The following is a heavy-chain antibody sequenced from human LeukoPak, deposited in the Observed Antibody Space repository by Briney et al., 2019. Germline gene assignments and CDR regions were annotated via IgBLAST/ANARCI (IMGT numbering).Heavy chain of an antibody. CDR1: GFTFSSYS. Sequence: GGSLRLSCGASGFTFSSYSMNWVRQAPGKGLEWVSSISSSSNYIYYADSVKGRFTISRDNDKNSLYLQMNSLRAEDTAVYYCARDPSSGWYLKGWFDPWGQGTLVTVSS. D-gene: IGHD6-19*01. CDR3: ARDPSSGWYLKGWFDP. J-gene: IGHJ5*02. CDR2: ISSSSNYI. V-gene: IGHV3-21*01.